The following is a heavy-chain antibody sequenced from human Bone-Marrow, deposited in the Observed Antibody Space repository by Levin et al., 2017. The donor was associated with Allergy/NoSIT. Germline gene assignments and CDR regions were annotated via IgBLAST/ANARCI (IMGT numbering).Heavy chain of an antibody. CDR3: ARDRGFHESSGYPYFDH. CDR2: ISSSGFTI. Sequence: GGSLRLSCAASGFTFSNYSMSWVRQAPGKGLEWISFISSSGFTIYSADSVKGRFTISRDNGENSLYLEMNSLGHEDTAVYYCARDRGFHESSGYPYFDHWGQGILVTVSS. V-gene: IGHV3-48*02. D-gene: IGHD3-22*01. CDR1: GFTFSNYS. J-gene: IGHJ4*02.